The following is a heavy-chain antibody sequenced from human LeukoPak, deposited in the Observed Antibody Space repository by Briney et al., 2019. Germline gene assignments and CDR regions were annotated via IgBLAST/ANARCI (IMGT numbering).Heavy chain of an antibody. V-gene: IGHV4-61*02. CDR3: ARDSREDSTGRRHNWFDP. D-gene: IGHD2-2*01. Sequence: PSQTLSLTCAVSGGSISSGSYYWSWIRQPAGKGLEWLGRIYTSGSTNYNPSLKSRVTISVDTSKNQFSLKLSSVTAADTAGYYCARDSREDSTGRRHNWFDPWGQGTLVTVSS. CDR1: GGSISSGSYY. CDR2: IYTSGST. J-gene: IGHJ5*02.